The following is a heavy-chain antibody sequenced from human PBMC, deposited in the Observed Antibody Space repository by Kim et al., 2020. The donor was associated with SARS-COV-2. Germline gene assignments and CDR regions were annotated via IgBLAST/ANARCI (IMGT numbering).Heavy chain of an antibody. J-gene: IGHJ4*02. CDR3: ASGGAVVATIGSFDY. V-gene: IGHV4-30-2*04. Sequence: PSLKGRVTISVDTSKKQSSLKLSSVTAADTSVYYCASGGAVVATIGSFDYWGQGTLVTVSS. D-gene: IGHD5-12*01.